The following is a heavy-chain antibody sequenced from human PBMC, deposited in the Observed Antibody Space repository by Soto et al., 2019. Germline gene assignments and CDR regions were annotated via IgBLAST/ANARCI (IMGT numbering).Heavy chain of an antibody. J-gene: IGHJ6*02. CDR2: ISSSSSYI. V-gene: IGHV3-21*01. CDR1: GFTFSSYS. Sequence: GGSLRLSCAASGFTFSSYSMNWVRQAPGKGLEWVSSISSSSSYIYYADSVKGRFTISRDNAKNSLYLQMNSLRAEDTAVYYCARGGYSYGYFYNGMDVWGQGTTVTVSS. D-gene: IGHD5-18*01. CDR3: ARGGYSYGYFYNGMDV.